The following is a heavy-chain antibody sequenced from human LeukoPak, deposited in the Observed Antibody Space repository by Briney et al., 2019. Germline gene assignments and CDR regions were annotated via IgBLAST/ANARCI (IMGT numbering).Heavy chain of an antibody. CDR1: GCTFTSYV. CDR3: ARDGKLEPVLLYYYHGMETS. V-gene: IGHV1-18*01. CDR2: ISPYYGNP. Sequence: ASVKVSCKASGCTFTSYVISWVRQAPGQGLEWMGWISPYYGNPNYAQKLQGRVTMTTDTSTSTAYMELRSLRSDDTAVYYCARDGKLEPVLLYYYHGMETSGARRPVSPSSQ. D-gene: IGHD1-1*01. J-gene: IGHJ6*04.